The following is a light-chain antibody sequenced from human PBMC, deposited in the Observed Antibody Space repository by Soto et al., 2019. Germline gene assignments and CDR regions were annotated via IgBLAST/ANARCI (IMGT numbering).Light chain of an antibody. CDR3: QQYGSSPLLT. V-gene: IGKV3-20*01. J-gene: IGKJ4*01. Sequence: EIVLTQSPGTLSLSPGERATLSCRASQSVSSSYLAWYQQKPGQAPRLLIYGASSRATGIPDRFSGSGSVTDFTLTISRLEPKDFAVYYCQQYGSSPLLTFGGGTKVEIK. CDR2: GAS. CDR1: QSVSSSY.